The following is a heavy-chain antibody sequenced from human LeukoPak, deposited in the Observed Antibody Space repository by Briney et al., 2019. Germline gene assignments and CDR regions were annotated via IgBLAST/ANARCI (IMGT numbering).Heavy chain of an antibody. J-gene: IGHJ4*02. Sequence: SETLSLTCAVYGESLNSYYWCWVRQPPGEGLEWIGEIYESGTTEYNPSLKSRVTISMVPSKRQFSLSLSSMTAADTAVYYCARGAWATRLGSWGLGTPVIVSS. CDR1: GESLNSYY. CDR3: ARGAWATRLGS. CDR2: IYESGTT. D-gene: IGHD2-15*01. V-gene: IGHV4-34*01.